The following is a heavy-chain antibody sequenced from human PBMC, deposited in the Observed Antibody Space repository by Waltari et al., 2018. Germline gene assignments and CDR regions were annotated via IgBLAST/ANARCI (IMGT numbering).Heavy chain of an antibody. D-gene: IGHD6-19*01. J-gene: IGHJ4*02. CDR1: GGTFSSYA. V-gene: IGHV1-69*05. CDR2: IIPSFGTA. Sequence: QVQLVQSGAEVKKPGSSVKVSCKASGGTFSSYAISWARQAPGQGLEWMGGIIPSFGTANYAQKFQGRVTITTDESTSTAYMELSSLRSEDTAVYYCASHVYSSGWLTTDLYFDYWGQGTLVTVSS. CDR3: ASHVYSSGWLTTDLYFDY.